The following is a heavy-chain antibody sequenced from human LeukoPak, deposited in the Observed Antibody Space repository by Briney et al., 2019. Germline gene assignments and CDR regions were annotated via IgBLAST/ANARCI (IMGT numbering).Heavy chain of an antibody. CDR3: ARQEDIVVVPAAYARGGLRGNRGGFAFDI. CDR2: IYHSGST. CDR1: GDSISSGDYY. Sequence: SETLSLTCTVSGDSISSGDYYWSWIRQPAGKGLEWIGSIYHSGSTYYNPTLKSRVTISVDTSKNQFSLKLSSVTAADTAVYYCARQEDIVVVPAAYARGGLRGNRGGFAFDIWGQGTMVTVSS. J-gene: IGHJ3*02. V-gene: IGHV4-38-2*02. D-gene: IGHD2-2*01.